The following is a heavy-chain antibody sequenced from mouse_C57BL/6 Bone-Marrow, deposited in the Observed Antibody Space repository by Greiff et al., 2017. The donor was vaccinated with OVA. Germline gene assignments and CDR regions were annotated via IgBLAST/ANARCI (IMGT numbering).Heavy chain of an antibody. V-gene: IGHV1-7*01. Sequence: QVQLQQSGAELAKPGASVKLSCKASGYTFTSYWMHWVKQRPGQGLEWIGYINPSSGYTKYNQKFKDKAKLTADKSSSTAYMQLSSLTYEDSAVYYCARRSPGYYYSEAMDFWGQGTSVTVSS. CDR2: INPSSGYT. J-gene: IGHJ4*01. D-gene: IGHD1-1*01. CDR3: ARRSPGYYYSEAMDF. CDR1: GYTFTSYW.